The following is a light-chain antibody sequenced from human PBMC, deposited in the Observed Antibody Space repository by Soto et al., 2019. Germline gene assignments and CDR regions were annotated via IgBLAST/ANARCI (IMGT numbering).Light chain of an antibody. J-gene: IGLJ2*01. CDR1: SSDVGGYNY. V-gene: IGLV2-8*01. Sequence: QSVLNQPPSASGSPGQSVTISCTGTSSDVGGYNYVSWYQQHPGKAPKLMIYEVSKRPSGVPDRFSGSKSGNTASLTVSGLQAEDEADYYSSSYAGSNNFVVFGGGTKLTVL. CDR2: EVS. CDR3: SSYAGSNNFVV.